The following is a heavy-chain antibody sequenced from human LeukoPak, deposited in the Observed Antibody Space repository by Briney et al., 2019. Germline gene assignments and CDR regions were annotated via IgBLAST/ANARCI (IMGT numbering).Heavy chain of an antibody. CDR1: GFTFSNYA. CDR3: AKKTGTNYYYYYGMDV. V-gene: IGHV3-23*01. J-gene: IGHJ6*02. D-gene: IGHD1-7*01. Sequence: GGSLRLSCAASGFTFSNYAMSWVRQAPGKGLEWVSAISGSGGSTYYADSVKGRFTISRDNSKNTLYLQMNSLRAEDTAVYYCAKKTGTNYYYYYGMDVWGQGTTVTVSS. CDR2: ISGSGGST.